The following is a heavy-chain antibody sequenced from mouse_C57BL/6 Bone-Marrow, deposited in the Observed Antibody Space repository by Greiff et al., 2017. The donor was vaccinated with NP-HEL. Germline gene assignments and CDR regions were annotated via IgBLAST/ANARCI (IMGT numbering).Heavy chain of an antibody. CDR1: GYTFTSYW. V-gene: IGHV1-72*01. CDR3: ARSLYYYGSSSFAY. CDR2: IDPNSGGT. D-gene: IGHD1-1*01. Sequence: QVQLQQPGAELVKPGASVKLSCKASGYTFTSYWMHWVKQRPGRGLEWIGRIDPNSGGTKYNEKFKSKATLTVDKPTSTAYMQLSSLKSEDSAVYYCARSLYYYGSSSFAYWGQGTLVTVSA. J-gene: IGHJ3*01.